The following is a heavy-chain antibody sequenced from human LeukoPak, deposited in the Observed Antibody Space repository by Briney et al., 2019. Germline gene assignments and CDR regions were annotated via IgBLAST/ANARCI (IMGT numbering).Heavy chain of an antibody. CDR3: ARGQRRAVVNPLRRGYYYGMDV. Sequence: SETLSLTCAVYGGSFSGYYWSWIRQPPGKGLEWIGEINHSGSTNYNPSLKSRVTISVDTSKNQFSLKLSSVTAADTAVYYCARGQRRAVVNPLRRGYYYGMDVWGQGTTVTVSS. CDR2: INHSGST. D-gene: IGHD4-23*01. V-gene: IGHV4-34*01. J-gene: IGHJ6*02. CDR1: GGSFSGYY.